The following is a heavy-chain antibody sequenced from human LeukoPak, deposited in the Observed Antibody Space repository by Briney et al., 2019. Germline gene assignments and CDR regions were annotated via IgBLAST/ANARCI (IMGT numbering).Heavy chain of an antibody. Sequence: QTGGSLRLSCAASGFTFNKNWMSWVRQAPGKGLEWVANIKQDGSEKYYVDSVKGRFTISRDNAKSSLYLQMNSLRAEDTAVFYCARHRADDYVWGTYRSFDLWGQGTLVTVSS. CDR3: ARHRADDYVWGTYRSFDL. CDR2: IKQDGSEK. J-gene: IGHJ4*02. D-gene: IGHD3-16*02. CDR1: GFTFNKNW. V-gene: IGHV3-7*01.